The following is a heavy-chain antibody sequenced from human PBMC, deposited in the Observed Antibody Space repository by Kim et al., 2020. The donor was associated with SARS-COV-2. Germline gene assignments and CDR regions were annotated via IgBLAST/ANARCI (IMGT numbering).Heavy chain of an antibody. CDR1: GYTFTNYA. V-gene: IGHV7-4-1*02. J-gene: IGHJ6*02. Sequence: ASVKVSCKASGYTFTNYALNWVRQAPGQGLEWMGWINTNTGNPTYAQGFTGRFVFSLDTSVSTAYLQISSLKAEDTAVYYCASRVGYSFYDKHGGAGNYYYGMDVWGQGTTVTVSS. D-gene: IGHD5-12*01. CDR3: ASRVGYSFYDKHGGAGNYYYGMDV. CDR2: INTNTGNP.